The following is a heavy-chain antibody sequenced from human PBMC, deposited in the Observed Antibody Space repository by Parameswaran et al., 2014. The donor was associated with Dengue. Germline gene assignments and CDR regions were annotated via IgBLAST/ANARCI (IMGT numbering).Heavy chain of an antibody. V-gene: IGHV3-74*01. CDR2: INSDGSST. J-gene: IGHJ3*02. CDR3: ASGRAYYDILTGYYGGVDAFDI. Sequence: GSLRLSCVASGFTFSSYWMHWVRQAPGKGLVWVSRINSDGSSTSYADSVKGRFTISRDNAKNTLYLQMNSLRAEDTAVYYCASGRAYYDILTGYYGGVDAFDIWGQGTMVTVSS. D-gene: IGHD3-9*01. CDR1: GFTFSSYW.